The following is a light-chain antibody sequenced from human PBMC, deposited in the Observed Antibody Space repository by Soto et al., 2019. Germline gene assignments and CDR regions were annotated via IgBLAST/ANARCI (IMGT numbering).Light chain of an antibody. Sequence: QSALTQPASVSGSPGQSITISCTGTSSDVGGYNYVSWYQQHPGQAPKLMIYEVSHRPSGVSNRFSGSKSGNTASLTLSGLQAEDEDEYYFSSYTSSSTYVFGTGTKLTVL. CDR3: SSYTSSSTYV. V-gene: IGLV2-14*01. CDR2: EVS. J-gene: IGLJ1*01. CDR1: SSDVGGYNY.